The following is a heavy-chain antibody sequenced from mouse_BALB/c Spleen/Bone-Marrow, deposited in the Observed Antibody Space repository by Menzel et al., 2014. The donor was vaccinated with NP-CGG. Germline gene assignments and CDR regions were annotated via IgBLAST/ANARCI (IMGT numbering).Heavy chain of an antibody. CDR1: GYTFTSYW. V-gene: IGHV1-7*01. CDR3: ARHYRYYFDY. D-gene: IGHD2-14*01. CDR2: INPSTGYT. J-gene: IGHJ2*01. Sequence: VQLQQSGAELAKPGASVKMSCKASGYTFTSYWMHWVKQRPGQGLEWIGYINPSTGYTEYNQKFKDKATLTADKSSSTAYMQLSGLTSEDSAVYYCARHYRYYFDYWGQGTTLTVSS.